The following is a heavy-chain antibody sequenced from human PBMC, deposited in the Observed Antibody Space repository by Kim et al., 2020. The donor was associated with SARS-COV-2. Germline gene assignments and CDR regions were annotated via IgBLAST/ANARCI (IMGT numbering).Heavy chain of an antibody. D-gene: IGHD3-10*01. J-gene: IGHJ4*02. Sequence: SETLSLTCIVSGDSINSGTYYWDWIRQPPGKGLEWIGSIYYDGITYYNPSLSSRATISLDSSKNQFSLRLTSVTAADTAVYFCARRDPVYGSGSIDYWGQGTLVLVSS. CDR1: GDSINSGTYY. CDR3: ARRDPVYGSGSIDY. V-gene: IGHV4-39*01. CDR2: IYYDGIT.